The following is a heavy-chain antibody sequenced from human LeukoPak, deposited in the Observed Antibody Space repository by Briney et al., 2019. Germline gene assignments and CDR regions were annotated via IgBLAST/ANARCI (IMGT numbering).Heavy chain of an antibody. CDR2: ISWNSGSI. CDR3: ARDIRSYYYMDV. Sequence: GGSLRLACAGSGFTLDGYYMQWVRQAPGKGLEWVSGISWNSGSIGYADSVKGRFTISRDNCKNTLYLQMNSLRAEDTAVYYCARDIRSYYYMDVWGKGTTVTVYS. CDR1: GFTLDGYY. V-gene: IGHV3-9*01. J-gene: IGHJ6*03.